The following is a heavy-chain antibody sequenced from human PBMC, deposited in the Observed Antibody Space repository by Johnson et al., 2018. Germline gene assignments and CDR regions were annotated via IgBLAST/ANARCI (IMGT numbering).Heavy chain of an antibody. J-gene: IGHJ3*02. Sequence: EVQLAESGGGLVQPGRSLRLSCTASGFTFDDYAVTWFRQAPGKGLEWVAFIRRKIYGETTEYAASVEGRFTISRDNSKSIAYLQMNSLKTEDTAVYFCTRDYSGNYVEASDIWGQGTKVTVSS. CDR1: GFTFDDYA. CDR2: IRRKIYGETT. CDR3: TRDYSGNYVEASDI. D-gene: IGHD1-26*01. V-gene: IGHV3-49*03.